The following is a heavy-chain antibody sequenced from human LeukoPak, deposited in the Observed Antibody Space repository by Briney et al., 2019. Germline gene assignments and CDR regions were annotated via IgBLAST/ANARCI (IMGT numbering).Heavy chain of an antibody. CDR1: GYTFTGYY. Sequence: ASVKVSCKASGYTFTGYYMHWVRQAPGQGLEWMGWINPNSGGTNYAQKFQGRVTMTRDTSISTAYMELSRLRSDDTAVYYCARAPLYNWNPFDYWDQGTLVTVSS. D-gene: IGHD1-20*01. CDR2: INPNSGGT. CDR3: ARAPLYNWNPFDY. J-gene: IGHJ4*02. V-gene: IGHV1-2*02.